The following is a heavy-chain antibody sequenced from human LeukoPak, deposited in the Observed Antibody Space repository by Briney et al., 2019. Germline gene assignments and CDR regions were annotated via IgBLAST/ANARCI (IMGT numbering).Heavy chain of an antibody. V-gene: IGHV1-69*13. D-gene: IGHD3-3*01. J-gene: IGHJ6*02. CDR1: GGTFSSYA. CDR3: ARDRTLENYDFWSGLGYYGMDV. CDR2: IIPIFGTA. Sequence: SVKVSCKASGGTFSSYAISWVRQAPGQGLEWMGGIIPIFGTANYAQKFQGRVTTTADESTSTAYMELSSLRSEDTAVYYCARDRTLENYDFWSGLGYYGMDVWGQGTTVTVSS.